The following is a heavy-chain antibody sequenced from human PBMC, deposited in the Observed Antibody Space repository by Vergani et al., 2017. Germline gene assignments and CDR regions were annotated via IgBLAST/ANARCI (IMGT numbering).Heavy chain of an antibody. CDR1: GFTFSNSA. D-gene: IGHD2-15*01. Sequence: EVHLLESGGGLVQSGGSLRLSCAASGFTFSNSAVSWVRQAPGRGLAWVSSISGPGLSTYYADSVKGRFSISRDNSKNTVFLQMNSLRDEDRGVYYCARISGGSAPYLHYWGQGTLVTVAS. CDR2: ISGPGLST. V-gene: IGHV3-23*01. J-gene: IGHJ1*01. CDR3: ARISGGSAPYLHY.